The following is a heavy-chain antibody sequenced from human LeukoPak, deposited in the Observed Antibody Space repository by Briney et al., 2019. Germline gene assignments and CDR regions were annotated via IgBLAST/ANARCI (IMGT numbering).Heavy chain of an antibody. Sequence: PSETLSLTCSVSGGSISSRSYYWGWIRQPPGKGLEWIGSIYYSGNTYYNPSLKSRATISLDTSKNQFSLKLSSVTAADTAVYYCASDTGYYNEAYYYYYMDVWGKGTTVTISS. CDR2: IYYSGNT. D-gene: IGHD3-9*01. V-gene: IGHV4-39*01. CDR3: ASDTGYYNEAYYYYYMDV. CDR1: GGSISSRSYY. J-gene: IGHJ6*03.